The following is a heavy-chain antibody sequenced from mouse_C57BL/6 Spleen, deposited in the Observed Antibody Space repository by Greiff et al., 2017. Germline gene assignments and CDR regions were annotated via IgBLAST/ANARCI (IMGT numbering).Heavy chain of an antibody. CDR1: GYSFTDYN. V-gene: IGHV1-39*01. D-gene: IGHD1-1*01. Sequence: VQLKQSGPELVKPGASVKISCKASGYSFTDYNMNWVKQSNGKSLEWIGVINPNYGTTSYNQKFKGKATLTVDQSSSTAYMQLNSLTSEDSAVYYCSTTTVKGAWFAYWGQGTLVTVSA. CDR2: INPNYGTT. CDR3: STTTVKGAWFAY. J-gene: IGHJ3*01.